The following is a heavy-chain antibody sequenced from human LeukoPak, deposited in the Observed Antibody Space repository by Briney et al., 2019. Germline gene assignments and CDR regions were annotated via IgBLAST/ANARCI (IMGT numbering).Heavy chain of an antibody. CDR1: GFTFSSYS. CDR2: ISSSSSYI. J-gene: IGHJ6*03. V-gene: IGHV3-21*01. CDR3: AREDGSGSYYYYYYMDV. Sequence: GGSLRLSCAASGFTFSSYSMNWVRQAPGKGLEWVSSISSSSSYIYYADSVKGRFTISRDNAKNSLHLQMNSLRAEDTAVYYCAREDGSGSYYYYYYMDVWDKGTTVTISS. D-gene: IGHD3-10*01.